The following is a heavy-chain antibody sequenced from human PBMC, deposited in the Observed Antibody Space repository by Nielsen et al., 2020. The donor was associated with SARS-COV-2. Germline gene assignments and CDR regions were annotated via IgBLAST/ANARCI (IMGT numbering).Heavy chain of an antibody. CDR3: AKAAVVAATQVHYYYYGMDV. J-gene: IGHJ6*02. CDR1: GGTFSSFA. Sequence: SVKVSCKASGGTFSSFAISWVRQAPGQGLEWMGGIIPFFGTPNYAQKFQGRVTITADESTSIAYMELSSLRSEDTAVYYCAKAAVVAATQVHYYYYGMDVWGQGTTVTVSS. D-gene: IGHD2-15*01. CDR2: IIPFFGTP. V-gene: IGHV1-69*13.